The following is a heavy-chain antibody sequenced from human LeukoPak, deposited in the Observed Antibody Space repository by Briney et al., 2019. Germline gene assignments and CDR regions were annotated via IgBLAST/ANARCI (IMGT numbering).Heavy chain of an antibody. CDR3: ARGTELTRTSGHYSFDY. J-gene: IGHJ4*02. CDR1: AGSINTYF. Sequence: SETLSLTCTVSAGSINTYFWTWVRQPAGKGLEWIGRISGSGTAFYNPSLESRVTISSDTANYQLFLRMTSVSAADTAVYYCARGTELTRTSGHYSFDYWGQGTLVSLSS. D-gene: IGHD1-7*01. V-gene: IGHV4-4*07. CDR2: ISGSGTA.